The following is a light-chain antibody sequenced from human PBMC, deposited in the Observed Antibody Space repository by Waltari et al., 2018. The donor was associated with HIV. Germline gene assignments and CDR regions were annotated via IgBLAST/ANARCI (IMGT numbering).Light chain of an antibody. Sequence: SYELTQPPSVSVSPGQTASITCSGDQLGDKYACWYQQKPGQSPVLVIYQDSKRPSGSPERVSGSNSGNTATLTISGTQAMDEADYYCQAWDSSTVVFGGGTKLTVL. CDR1: QLGDKY. CDR2: QDS. J-gene: IGLJ2*01. V-gene: IGLV3-1*01. CDR3: QAWDSSTVV.